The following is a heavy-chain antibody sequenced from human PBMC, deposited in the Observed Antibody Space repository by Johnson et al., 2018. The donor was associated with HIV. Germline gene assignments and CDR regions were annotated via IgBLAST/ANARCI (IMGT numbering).Heavy chain of an antibody. Sequence: VQLVESGGGLIQPGGSLRLSCAASGFTLSNHWMSWVRQAPGKGLEYVANVNQDGSAKFYVDSVKGRFTISRDNAKNSLYLQMNSLRAEDTAVYYCARAGAVGFDAFDIWGQGTMVTVSS. J-gene: IGHJ3*02. D-gene: IGHD6-19*01. V-gene: IGHV3-7*02. CDR2: VNQDGSAK. CDR1: GFTLSNHW. CDR3: ARAGAVGFDAFDI.